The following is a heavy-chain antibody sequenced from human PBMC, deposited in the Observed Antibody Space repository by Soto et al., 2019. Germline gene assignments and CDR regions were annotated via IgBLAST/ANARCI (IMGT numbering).Heavy chain of an antibody. V-gene: IGHV1-3*01. Sequence: CKASGYTFTSYAMHWVRQAPGQRLEWMGWINGGNGNTKYSQKIQGRVTITRDTSASTAYMKLSSLRSEDTAEYYCARSFVVVTDFDYWGQGTLVTVSS. CDR3: ARSFVVVTDFDY. CDR1: GYTFTSYA. CDR2: INGGNGNT. D-gene: IGHD2-21*02. J-gene: IGHJ4*02.